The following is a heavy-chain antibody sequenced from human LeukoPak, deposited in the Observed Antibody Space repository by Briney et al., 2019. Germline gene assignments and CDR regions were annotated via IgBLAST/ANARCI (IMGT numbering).Heavy chain of an antibody. Sequence: GASVKVSCKASVGTFSSYAISWVRQAPGQGLEWMGGIIPIFGTANYAQKFQGRVTITTDESTSTAYMELSSLRSEDTAVYYCAREYTDYYYYMDVWGKGTTVTVSS. CDR1: VGTFSSYA. D-gene: IGHD5-18*01. V-gene: IGHV1-69*05. CDR2: IIPIFGTA. CDR3: AREYTDYYYYMDV. J-gene: IGHJ6*03.